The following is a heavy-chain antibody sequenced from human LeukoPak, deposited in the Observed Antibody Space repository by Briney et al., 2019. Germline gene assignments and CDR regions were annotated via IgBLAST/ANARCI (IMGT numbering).Heavy chain of an antibody. D-gene: IGHD3-10*01. CDR1: GFTFSSYW. CDR3: STGSGHAFDI. Sequence: RAGGSLRLSCAASGFTFSSYWRPWVRQVPGKGLVWVSRINSDGSSTSYADSVKGRFTISRDNAKNTLYVQMNSLRAEDTAVYYCSTGSGHAFDIWGRGTMVTVSS. J-gene: IGHJ3*02. V-gene: IGHV3-74*01. CDR2: INSDGSST.